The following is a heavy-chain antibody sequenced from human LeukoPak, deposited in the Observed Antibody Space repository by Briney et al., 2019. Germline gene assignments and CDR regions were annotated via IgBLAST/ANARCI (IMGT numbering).Heavy chain of an antibody. CDR1: GGTFSSYA. CDR2: IIPIFGTA. Sequence: ASVKVSCKASGGTFSSYAISWVRQAPGQGLEWMGGIIPIFGTANYAQKFQGRVTITADESTSTAYMDLSSLRSEGTAVYYCARDVEMATIRWFDPWGQGTLVTVSS. D-gene: IGHD5-24*01. CDR3: ARDVEMATIRWFDP. V-gene: IGHV1-69*01. J-gene: IGHJ5*02.